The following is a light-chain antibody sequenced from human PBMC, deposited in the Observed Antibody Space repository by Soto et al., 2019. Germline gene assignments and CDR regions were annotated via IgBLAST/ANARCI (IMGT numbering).Light chain of an antibody. CDR2: DAS. Sequence: IQMTQSPSSLSASVGDRVTVSCRASQNIGTYLTWYQQKSGKAPKVLISDASSLQSGVPSTFSRSGSARYFSLTISSRHPEGHATYYCQQSYYTPRAFSGGTKVEI. CDR1: QNIGTY. J-gene: IGKJ4*01. CDR3: QQSYYTPRA. V-gene: IGKV1-39*01.